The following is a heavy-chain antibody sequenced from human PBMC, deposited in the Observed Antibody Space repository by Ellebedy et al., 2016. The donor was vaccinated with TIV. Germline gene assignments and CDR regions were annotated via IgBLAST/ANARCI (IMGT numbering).Heavy chain of an antibody. V-gene: IGHV3-30-3*01. Sequence: GESLKISCAASGFTFSNYAFYWVRQAPDKGLEWVAVISYDGSEKYYADSVKGRFTISRDNSKDTVYLQMSSLGSEDTAVYFCARAPEGIVIISPDYWGQGTLVTVSS. CDR3: ARAPEGIVIISPDY. J-gene: IGHJ4*02. CDR2: ISYDGSEK. CDR1: GFTFSNYA. D-gene: IGHD2/OR15-2a*01.